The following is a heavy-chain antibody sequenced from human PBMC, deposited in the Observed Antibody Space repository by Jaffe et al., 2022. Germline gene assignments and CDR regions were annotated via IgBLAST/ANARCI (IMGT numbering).Heavy chain of an antibody. D-gene: IGHD2-2*02. CDR2: ITSDGGST. J-gene: IGHJ5*02. V-gene: IGHV3-74*01. Sequence: EVQLVESGGGLVQSGGSLRLSCAASGFTFSAYWMHWVRQAPGKGPVWVSRITSDGGSTSYADFVKGRFTISRDNAKNTLYVQMNSLRAEDTAVYYCVRDSRYNPESWGRGTQVIVSS. CDR3: VRDSRYNPES. CDR1: GFTFSAYW.